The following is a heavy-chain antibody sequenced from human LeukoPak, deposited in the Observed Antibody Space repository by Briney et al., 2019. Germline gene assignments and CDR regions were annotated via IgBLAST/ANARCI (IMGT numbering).Heavy chain of an antibody. CDR3: ARLGEWELPDY. CDR1: GGSISSSSYY. V-gene: IGHV4-39*01. J-gene: IGHJ4*02. Sequence: SETLSLTCTVSGGSISSSSYYWGWIRQPPGKGLEWIGSIYYSGSTYYNPSLKSRVTISVDTSKNQFTLKLSSVTAADTAVYYCARLGEWELPDYWGQGTLVTVSS. CDR2: IYYSGST. D-gene: IGHD1-26*01.